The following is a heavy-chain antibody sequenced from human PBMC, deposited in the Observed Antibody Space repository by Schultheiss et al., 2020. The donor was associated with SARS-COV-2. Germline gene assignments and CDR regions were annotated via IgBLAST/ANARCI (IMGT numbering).Heavy chain of an antibody. CDR1: GGSISSSSYY. J-gene: IGHJ4*02. V-gene: IGHV4-39*07. CDR2: IYYSGST. D-gene: IGHD6-19*01. CDR3: AREGRGAGSGWYDY. Sequence: SETLSLTCTVSGGSISSSSYYWGWIRQPPGKGLEWIGSIYYSGSTYYNPSLKSRVTISVDTSKNQFSLKLSSVTAADTAVYYCAREGRGAGSGWYDYWGQGTLVTVSS.